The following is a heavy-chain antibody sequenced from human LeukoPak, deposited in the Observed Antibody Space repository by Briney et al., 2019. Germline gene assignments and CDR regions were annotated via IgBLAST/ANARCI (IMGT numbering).Heavy chain of an antibody. CDR3: ARVYHILTDYSPLGY. CDR1: GFTFSSYG. Sequence: GRSLRLSCAPSGFTFSSYGTHWVRQAPGKGLEWVAVIWYDGSNKYYAYSVKGRFTISRDNSKNTLYLQMNSLRAEDTAVYYCARVYHILTDYSPLGYWGQGTLVTASS. D-gene: IGHD3-9*01. CDR2: IWYDGSNK. J-gene: IGHJ4*02. V-gene: IGHV3-33*01.